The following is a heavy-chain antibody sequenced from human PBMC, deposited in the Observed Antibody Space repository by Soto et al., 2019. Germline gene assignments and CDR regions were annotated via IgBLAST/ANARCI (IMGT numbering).Heavy chain of an antibody. D-gene: IGHD1-26*01. J-gene: IGHJ4*02. CDR2: INTSGGRT. V-gene: IGHV3-23*01. Sequence: PGGSLRLSCAASGFTFSTYAMTWVRQAPGKGLEWVSGINTSGGRTYYADSVKGRFTISRDNSKNTLYLQMNSLRDEDTAVYYCAKELYSGSSWVLDYWGQGTLVTVSS. CDR3: AKELYSGSSWVLDY. CDR1: GFTFSTYA.